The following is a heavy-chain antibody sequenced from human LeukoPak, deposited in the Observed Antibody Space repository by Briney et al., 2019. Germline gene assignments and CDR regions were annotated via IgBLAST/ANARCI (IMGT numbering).Heavy chain of an antibody. CDR3: ARDLVTVTKGFDI. Sequence: PSETLSLTCAVSGDSFSSHYWTWIRQPPGKGLEWIGYISYIGSTNYNPSLKSRVTISIDTSKNQFSLKLSSVTAADTAVYYCARDLVTVTKGFDIWGQGTMVSVSS. V-gene: IGHV4-59*11. J-gene: IGHJ3*02. CDR1: GDSFSSHY. CDR2: ISYIGST. D-gene: IGHD4-17*01.